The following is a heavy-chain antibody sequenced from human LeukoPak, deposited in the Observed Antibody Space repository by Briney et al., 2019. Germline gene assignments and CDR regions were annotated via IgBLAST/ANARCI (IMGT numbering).Heavy chain of an antibody. J-gene: IGHJ4*02. CDR2: MSSGGTT. Sequence: GGSLRLSCAASGFTVGSNYMSWVRQAPGKGLERVSIMSSGGTTSYADSVKGRFTISRENSRNTLYLQMNSRRAEDTAVYYCAKRGPGAVAGSYDYWGQGTLVTVSS. CDR1: GFTVGSNY. V-gene: IGHV3-66*04. CDR3: AKRGPGAVAGSYDY. D-gene: IGHD6-19*01.